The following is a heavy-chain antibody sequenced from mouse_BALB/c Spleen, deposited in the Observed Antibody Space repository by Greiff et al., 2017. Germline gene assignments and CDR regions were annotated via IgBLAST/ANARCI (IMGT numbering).Heavy chain of an antibody. CDR3: APDYGSSSFAY. V-gene: IGHV2-9*02. J-gene: IGHJ3*01. CDR1: GFSLTSYG. CDR2: IWAGGST. D-gene: IGHD1-1*01. Sequence: VKLVESGPGLVAPSQSLSITCTVSGFSLTSYGVHWVRQPPGKGLEWLGVIWAGGSTNYNSALMSRLSISKDNSKSQVFLKMNSLQTDDTAMYYCAPDYGSSSFAYWGQGTLVTVSA.